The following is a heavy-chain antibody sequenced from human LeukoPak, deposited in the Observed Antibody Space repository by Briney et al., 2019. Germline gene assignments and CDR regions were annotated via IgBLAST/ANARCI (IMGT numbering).Heavy chain of an antibody. V-gene: IGHV3-33*01. J-gene: IGHJ4*02. CDR3: ARVAPIYSSSLYYLDC. Sequence: GRSLRLSCAASGFTFSGHVMHWVRQAPGKGLEWVAVIRYDGGNEYYGDSVKGRFTISRDNSKNTLYLQMNSLRAEDTAVYYCARVAPIYSSSLYYLDCWGQGTLVTVSS. D-gene: IGHD6-13*01. CDR1: GFTFSGHV. CDR2: IRYDGGNE.